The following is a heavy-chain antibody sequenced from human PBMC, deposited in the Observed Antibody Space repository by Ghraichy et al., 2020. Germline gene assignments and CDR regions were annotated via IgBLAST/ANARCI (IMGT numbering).Heavy chain of an antibody. CDR2: INHSGNT. Sequence: SETLSLTCAVYGGSFSGYYWSWIRQPPGKGLEWIGEINHSGNTNYNPSLKSRVTISVDTSKNQFSLKLSSVTAADTAVYYCARGPIKHPVYSSGRRIGGDYWGQGTLVTVSS. CDR3: ARGPIKHPVYSSGRRIGGDY. V-gene: IGHV4-34*01. CDR1: GGSFSGYY. J-gene: IGHJ4*02. D-gene: IGHD6-19*01.